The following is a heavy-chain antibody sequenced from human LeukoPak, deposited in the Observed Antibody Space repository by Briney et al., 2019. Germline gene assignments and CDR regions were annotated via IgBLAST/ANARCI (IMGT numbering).Heavy chain of an antibody. J-gene: IGHJ4*02. V-gene: IGHV3-30*03. CDR3: ACIAVAGTGSDY. CDR2: ISYDGSNK. Sequence: GGSLRLSCAASGFTFSRYGMHWVRQAPGKGLEWVAVISYDGSNKYYADSVKGRFTISRDNAKNTLYLQMNSLRAEDTAVYYCACIAVAGTGSDYWGQGTPVTVSS. CDR1: GFTFSRYG. D-gene: IGHD6-19*01.